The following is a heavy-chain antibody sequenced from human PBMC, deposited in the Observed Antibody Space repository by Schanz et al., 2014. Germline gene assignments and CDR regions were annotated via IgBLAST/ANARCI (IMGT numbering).Heavy chain of an antibody. CDR3: ARGIITMVRGGDVGAFDI. Sequence: VQLLESGGGVVQPGRSLRLSCAASGFTFSSYGMHWVRQAPGKGLEWVALISYDGSSKNHADSVQGRFTISRDNSKNALYLQMDSLRAEDTAVYYCARGIITMVRGGDVGAFDIWGQGTMVTVSS. CDR1: GFTFSSYG. CDR2: ISYDGSSK. J-gene: IGHJ3*02. V-gene: IGHV3-33*05. D-gene: IGHD3-10*01.